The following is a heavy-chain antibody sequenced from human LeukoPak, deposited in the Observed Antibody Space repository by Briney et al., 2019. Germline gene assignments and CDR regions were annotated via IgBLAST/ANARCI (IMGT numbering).Heavy chain of an antibody. CDR3: AKKPSSGYYYIDY. V-gene: IGHV3-23*01. J-gene: IGHJ4*02. Sequence: GSLRLSCAASGFTFSSYAMSWVRQAPGKGLEWVSTISDSGGSTYYADSVKGRFTISRDNSKNTMYLQMNSLRAEDTAVYCCAKKPSSGYYYIDYWGQGTLVTVSS. CDR2: ISDSGGST. D-gene: IGHD3-22*01. CDR1: GFTFSSYA.